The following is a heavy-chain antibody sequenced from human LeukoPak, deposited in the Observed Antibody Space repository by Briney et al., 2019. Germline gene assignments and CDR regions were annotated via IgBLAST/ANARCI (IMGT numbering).Heavy chain of an antibody. Sequence: PGGSLRLSCAASGFTVSSNYMSWVRQAPGKGLEWVSVIYSAGSTYYAESVKGRFTISRDNSKNTLYLQMNSLRAEDTAVYYCAREPSGTYWLDYWGQGTLVTVSS. CDR1: GFTVSSNY. CDR3: AREPSGTYWLDY. CDR2: IYSAGST. V-gene: IGHV3-66*02. D-gene: IGHD1-26*01. J-gene: IGHJ4*02.